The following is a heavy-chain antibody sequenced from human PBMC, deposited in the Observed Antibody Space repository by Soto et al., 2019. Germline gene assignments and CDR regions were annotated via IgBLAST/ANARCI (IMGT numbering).Heavy chain of an antibody. D-gene: IGHD3-3*01. Sequence: PGGSLRLSCAASGFTVSSNYMSWVRQAPGKGLEWVSVIYSGGSTYYADSVKGRFTISRHNSKNTLYLQMNSLRAEDTAVYYCARVTIDYDFWSGSAGCYYFDYWGQGTLVTVSS. CDR2: IYSGGST. CDR3: ARVTIDYDFWSGSAGCYYFDY. J-gene: IGHJ4*02. V-gene: IGHV3-53*04. CDR1: GFTVSSNY.